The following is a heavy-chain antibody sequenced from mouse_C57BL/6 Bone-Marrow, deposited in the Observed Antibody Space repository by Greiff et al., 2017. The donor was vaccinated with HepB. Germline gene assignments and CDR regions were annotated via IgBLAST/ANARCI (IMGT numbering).Heavy chain of an antibody. Sequence: VQLQQSGAELVKPGASVKLSCTASGFNIKDYYMHWVKQRPEQGLEWIGRIDPEDGETKYAPKFQGKATITADTSSNTAYLQLSSLTSEDTAVYYCADGIYGNYLYYAMDYWGQGTSVTVSS. CDR3: ADGIYGNYLYYAMDY. CDR1: GFNIKDYY. V-gene: IGHV14-2*01. J-gene: IGHJ4*01. D-gene: IGHD2-1*01. CDR2: IDPEDGET.